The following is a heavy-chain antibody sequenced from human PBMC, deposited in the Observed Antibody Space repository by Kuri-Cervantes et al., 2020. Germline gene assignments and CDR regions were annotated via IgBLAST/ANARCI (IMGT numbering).Heavy chain of an antibody. CDR1: GFTFSNAW. V-gene: IGHV3-15*01. Sequence: GGSLRLSCAASGFTFSNAWMSWVRQAPGKGLEWVGRIKSKTDGGTTDYAAPVKGRFTISRDDSKNTLYLQMNSLRAEDTAVYYCARAVRITGYSSSSPYYYGMDVWGQGTTVTVSS. J-gene: IGHJ6*02. D-gene: IGHD6-13*01. CDR3: ARAVRITGYSSSSPYYYGMDV. CDR2: IKSKTDGGTT.